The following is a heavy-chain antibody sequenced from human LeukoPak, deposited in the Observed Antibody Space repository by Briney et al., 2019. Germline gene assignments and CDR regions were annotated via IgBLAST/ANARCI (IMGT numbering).Heavy chain of an antibody. J-gene: IGHJ4*02. CDR1: GFTSSDYS. D-gene: IGHD2-21*01. Sequence: VGTLRLSCAASGFTSSDYSTNWVRQAPGEGREGVSYISSSSATIFYAASLKGRFTISSDNAKNSLFLQMNGLRDEDTAVYYCARERVIAAAGDGFDSWGQGTLVTVSS. V-gene: IGHV3-48*02. CDR2: ISSSSATI. CDR3: ARERVIAAAGDGFDS.